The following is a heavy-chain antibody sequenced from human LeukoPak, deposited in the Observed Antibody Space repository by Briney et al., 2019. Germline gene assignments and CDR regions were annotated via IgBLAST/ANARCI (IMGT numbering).Heavy chain of an antibody. CDR2: IYYSGST. V-gene: IGHV4-31*03. J-gene: IGHJ6*04. Sequence: SETLSLTCTVSGGSISSGGYYWSWIRQHSGKGLEWIGYIYYSGSTYYNPSLKSRVTISVDTSKNQFSLKLSSVTAADTAVYYCARGRGVVPAAIASYGMDVWGKGTTVTVSS. CDR1: GGSISSGGYY. D-gene: IGHD2-2*01. CDR3: ARGRGVVPAAIASYGMDV.